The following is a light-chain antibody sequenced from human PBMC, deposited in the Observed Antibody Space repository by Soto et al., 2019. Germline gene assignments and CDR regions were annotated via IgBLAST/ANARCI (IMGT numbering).Light chain of an antibody. Sequence: QSVLTQPPSASGTPGQSVTISCSGSSSNIGANTVNWYQQLPGTAPKLLIYSNDQRSSGVPDRFSGSKSGTSASLAISGLHHEDEADYYCAVWDDSLDGVVFGGGTKLTVL. CDR2: SND. J-gene: IGLJ2*01. CDR1: SSNIGANT. CDR3: AVWDDSLDGVV. V-gene: IGLV1-44*01.